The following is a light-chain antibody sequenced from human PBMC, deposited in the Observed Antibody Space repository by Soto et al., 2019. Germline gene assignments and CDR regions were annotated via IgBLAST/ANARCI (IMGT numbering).Light chain of an antibody. J-gene: IGLJ3*02. CDR1: VSEVAAYTY. CDR2: DVS. Sequence: QSALTQPASVSGSPGQTITISCTGAVSEVAAYTYVSCYQQHSGKGPKLIIYDVSNRPLGVSNRFSGSKSGTTASLTISGLQAEDEADYSCSSFTRIVGLFGGGTKLTVL. V-gene: IGLV2-14*01. CDR3: SSFTRIVGL.